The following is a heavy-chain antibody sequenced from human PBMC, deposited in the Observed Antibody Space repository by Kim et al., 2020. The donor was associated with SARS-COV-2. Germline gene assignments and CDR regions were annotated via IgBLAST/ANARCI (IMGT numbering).Heavy chain of an antibody. CDR3: AKRGYGYGYNYYFDY. D-gene: IGHD5-12*01. CDR1: GFTFSSYA. V-gene: IGHV3-23*01. Sequence: GGSLRLSCAASGFTFSSYAMSWVRQAPGKGLEWVSAISGSGGSTYYADSVKGRFTISRDNSKNTLYLQMNSLRAEDTAVYYCAKRGYGYGYNYYFDYWGQGTLVTVSS. J-gene: IGHJ4*02. CDR2: ISGSGGST.